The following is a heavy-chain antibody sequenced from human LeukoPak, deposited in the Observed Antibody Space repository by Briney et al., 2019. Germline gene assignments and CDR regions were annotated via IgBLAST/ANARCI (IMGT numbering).Heavy chain of an antibody. J-gene: IGHJ4*02. D-gene: IGHD3-10*01. CDR3: ARERRGAPTELTN. V-gene: IGHV1-2*02. CDR2: INPNSGGT. CDR1: GYTFTGYY. Sequence: GASVKVSCKASGYTFTGYYMHWVRQAPGQGLEWMGWINPNSGGTNYAQKFQGRVTMTRDTSISTAYMELSRLRSDDTAVYYCARERRGAPTELTNWGQGTLVTVSS.